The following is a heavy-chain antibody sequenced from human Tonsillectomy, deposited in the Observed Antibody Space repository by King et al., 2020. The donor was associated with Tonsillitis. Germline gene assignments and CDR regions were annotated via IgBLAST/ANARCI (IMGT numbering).Heavy chain of an antibody. D-gene: IGHD3-3*01. CDR1: GGSISSSSYY. CDR3: ARSPPYYDFWNDAFDI. V-gene: IGHV4-39*01. Sequence: QLQESGPGLVKPSETPSLTCTVSGGSISSSSYYWGWIRQPPGKGLEWIGTIYYTGSTYYNPSLKSRVTISVDTSKNQFSLKLSSVTAADTAVYYCARSPPYYDFWNDAFDIWGQGTMVTVSS. CDR2: IYYTGST. J-gene: IGHJ3*02.